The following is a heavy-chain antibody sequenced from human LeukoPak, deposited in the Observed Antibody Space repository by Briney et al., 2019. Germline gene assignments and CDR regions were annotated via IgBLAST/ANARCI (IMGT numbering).Heavy chain of an antibody. Sequence: SETLSLTCAVYGGSFSGYYWSWIRQPPGKGLEWIGYIYYSGSTNYNPSLKSRVTISVDTSKNQFSLKLSSVTAADTAVYYCARLELAGFLEWLFKYWGQGTLVTVSS. D-gene: IGHD3-3*01. V-gene: IGHV4-59*08. CDR3: ARLELAGFLEWLFKY. J-gene: IGHJ4*02. CDR1: GGSFSGYY. CDR2: IYYSGST.